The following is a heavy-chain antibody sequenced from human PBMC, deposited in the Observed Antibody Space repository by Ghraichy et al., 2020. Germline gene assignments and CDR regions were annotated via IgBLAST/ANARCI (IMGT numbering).Heavy chain of an antibody. CDR1: GGSFSGYY. CDR2: INHSGST. J-gene: IGHJ4*02. Sequence: SETLSLTCAVYGGSFSGYYWSWIRQPPGKGLEWIGEINHSGSTNYNPSLKSRVTISVDTSKNQFSLKLSSVTAADTAVYYCARGDMNTAMVNYFDYWGQGTLVTVSS. D-gene: IGHD5-18*01. V-gene: IGHV4-34*01. CDR3: ARGDMNTAMVNYFDY.